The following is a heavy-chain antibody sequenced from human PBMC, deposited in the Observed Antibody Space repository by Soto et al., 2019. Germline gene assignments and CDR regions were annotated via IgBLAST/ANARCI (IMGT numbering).Heavy chain of an antibody. J-gene: IGHJ4*02. D-gene: IGHD2-2*02. CDR1: GGTFSSYT. CDR3: AMEYCSATSCYKDY. Sequence: QVQLVQSGAEVKKPGSSVKVSCKASGGTFSSYTISWVRQAPGQGLEWMGRIIPTLGIANYAQKFQGRVTIAADKXXSTAYMELSSLRSEDTAVYYCAMEYCSATSCYKDYWGQGTLVTVSS. CDR2: IIPTLGIA. V-gene: IGHV1-69*02.